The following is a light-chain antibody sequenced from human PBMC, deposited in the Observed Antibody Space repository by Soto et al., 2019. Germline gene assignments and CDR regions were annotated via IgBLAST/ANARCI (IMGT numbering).Light chain of an antibody. CDR3: QQRSNWPRT. CDR1: QSVSSA. Sequence: EIVLTQSPATLSLSPGERATLSCRASQSVSSALAWYQQKAGQAPRLLIYAASHRATAIPARFSGSGSGTDVRLTISSLEPEGFAVYYCQQRSNWPRTFGQGTKVEIK. J-gene: IGKJ1*01. CDR2: AAS. V-gene: IGKV3-11*01.